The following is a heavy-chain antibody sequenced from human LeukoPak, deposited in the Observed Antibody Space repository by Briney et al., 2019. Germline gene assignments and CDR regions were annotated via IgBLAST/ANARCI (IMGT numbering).Heavy chain of an antibody. V-gene: IGHV3-30-3*01. CDR1: GFTFNTYV. CDR3: ARVGAAAGYYFDY. CDR2: ISSVGNNK. J-gene: IGHJ4*02. D-gene: IGHD6-13*01. Sequence: GGSLRLSCAGSGFTFNTYVMSWVRQAPGKGLEWMAVISSVGNNKYYANSVKGRFTISRDNSKTTLFLQMDSLRPEDTALYYCARVGAAAGYYFDYWGQGTLVTVSS.